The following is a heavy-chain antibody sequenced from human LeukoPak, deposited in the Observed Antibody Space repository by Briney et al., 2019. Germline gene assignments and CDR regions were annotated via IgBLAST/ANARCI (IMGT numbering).Heavy chain of an antibody. CDR1: GFTFSDYG. J-gene: IGHJ6*02. CDR3: AKDVHHSVTMVRGLNYGMDV. V-gene: IGHV3-30*18. Sequence: GGSLRLSCAASGFTFSDYGMHWVRQAPGNGLEWVAVISYHGNFKYYADSVKGRFTISRDNSNNTVYLQMNGLRGEDTAVYYCAKDVHHSVTMVRGLNYGMDVWGQGTTVTVS. CDR2: ISYHGNFK. D-gene: IGHD3-10*01.